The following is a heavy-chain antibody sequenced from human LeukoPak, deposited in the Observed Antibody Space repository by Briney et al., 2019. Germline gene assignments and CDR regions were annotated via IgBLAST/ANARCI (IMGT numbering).Heavy chain of an antibody. CDR3: ASSFVGARWGYDY. V-gene: IGHV3-21*01. Sequence: PGGSLRLSCAASGFTFSSYSMNWVRQAPGKWLESVSSISSSSSYIYYADSAKGRFTISRDNAKNSLYLQMNRLRAEDTAVYYCASSFVGARWGYDYWGQGTLVTVSS. J-gene: IGHJ4*02. CDR1: GFTFSSYS. D-gene: IGHD1-26*01. CDR2: ISSSSSYI.